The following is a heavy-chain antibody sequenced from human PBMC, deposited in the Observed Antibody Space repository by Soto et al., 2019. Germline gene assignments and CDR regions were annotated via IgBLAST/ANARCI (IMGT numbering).Heavy chain of an antibody. J-gene: IGHJ6*03. CDR3: AKDEYWESHFYYFMDL. V-gene: IGHV3-30*15. CDR1: GFTFSSYA. D-gene: IGHD3-16*01. CDR2: ISHDGSIT. Sequence: QVQLVESGGGVVEPGRSLRLSCAASGFTFSSYAMHWLRQAPGKGLEWVAVISHDGSITYYSDSVKGRFTMSRDNSNNTLFLQMSSLRSEDTAIYYCAKDEYWESHFYYFMDLWGRGTTVTVSS.